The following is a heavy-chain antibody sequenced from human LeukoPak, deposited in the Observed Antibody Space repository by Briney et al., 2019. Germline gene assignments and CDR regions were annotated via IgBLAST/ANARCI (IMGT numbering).Heavy chain of an antibody. D-gene: IGHD3-16*01. CDR3: AGDYGASYRFDY. V-gene: IGHV4-30-2*01. J-gene: IGHJ4*02. CDR1: GGSVSSGSYS. Sequence: SETLSLTCAVSGGSVSSGSYSWSWIRQPPGKGLEWIGYIYHSGSTTYNPSLKSRVTMSLDRSKTQVSLKLSSVTAADTAVYYCAGDYGASYRFDYWGQGTLVTVFS. CDR2: IYHSGST.